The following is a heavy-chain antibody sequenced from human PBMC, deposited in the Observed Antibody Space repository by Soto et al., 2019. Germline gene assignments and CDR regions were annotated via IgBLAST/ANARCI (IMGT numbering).Heavy chain of an antibody. CDR1: GGSFSGYY. V-gene: IGHV4-34*01. CDR3: ARRGKVAAPGY. CDR2: INHSGST. J-gene: IGHJ4*02. Sequence: QVQLQQWGAGLLKPSETLSLTCAVYGGSFSGYYWSWIRQPPGKGLEWIGEINHSGSTNYNPSLKSRVTIAVDTSKNQSSLKLSSVTAADTAVYYCARRGKVAAPGYWGQGTLVTVSS. D-gene: IGHD2-15*01.